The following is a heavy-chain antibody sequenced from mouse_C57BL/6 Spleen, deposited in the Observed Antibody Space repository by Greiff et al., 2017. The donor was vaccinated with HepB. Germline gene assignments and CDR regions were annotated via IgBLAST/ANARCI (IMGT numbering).Heavy chain of an antibody. D-gene: IGHD1-1*01. J-gene: IGHJ2*01. CDR2: IDPSASYT. CDR3: ARCTTGVAPFDY. V-gene: IGHV1-69*01. Sequence: QVQLQQPGAELVVPGASVKLSCKASGYTFTSYWMHWVKQRPGQGLEWIGEIDPSASYTNYNQKFKGKATLTVDKSSSTAYMQLSSLTSEDSAVYYCARCTTGVAPFDYWGQGTTLTVSS. CDR1: GYTFTSYW.